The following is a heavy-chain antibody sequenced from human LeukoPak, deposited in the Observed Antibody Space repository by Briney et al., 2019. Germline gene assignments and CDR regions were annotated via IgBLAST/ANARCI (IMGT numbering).Heavy chain of an antibody. CDR1: GFTFSSYG. V-gene: IGHV3-33*06. J-gene: IGHJ4*02. CDR3: AKQFAPGSLASFDY. Sequence: GGSLRLSFAASGFTFSSYGMHWVRQAPGKGLEWVAVIWYDGSNKYYADSVKGRFTISRDNSKNTLHLQMNSLRAEDTAVYYCAKQFAPGSLASFDYWGQGTLVTVSS. D-gene: IGHD3-3*02. CDR2: IWYDGSNK.